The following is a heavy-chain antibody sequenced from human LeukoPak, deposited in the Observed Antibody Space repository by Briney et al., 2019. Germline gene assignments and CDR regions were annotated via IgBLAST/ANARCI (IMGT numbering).Heavy chain of an antibody. Sequence: ASVKVSCKASGYTFTSYYMHWVRQAPGQGLEWMGIINPSGGSTSYAQKFQGRVTMTRDTSTSTVYMELSSPRSEDTAVYYCARVYGSGSYRDAFDIWGQGTMVTVSS. V-gene: IGHV1-46*01. CDR3: ARVYGSGSYRDAFDI. D-gene: IGHD3-10*01. CDR2: INPSGGST. J-gene: IGHJ3*02. CDR1: GYTFTSYY.